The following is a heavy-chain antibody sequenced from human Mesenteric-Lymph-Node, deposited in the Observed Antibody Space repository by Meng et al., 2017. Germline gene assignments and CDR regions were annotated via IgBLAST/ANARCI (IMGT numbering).Heavy chain of an antibody. D-gene: IGHD3-10*01. J-gene: IGHJ4*02. CDR1: GGSLSGYY. CDR3: ARGGATPMIIKY. CDR2: VYHNGVT. Sequence: QVHLKQWGAEVLKPSETLSLTCAVYGGSLSGYYWSWIRQPPGKGLEWMGEVYHNGVTKYSPSLRSRVVISIDTSKSQFSLNLRSVSAADTAMYYCARGGATPMIIKYWGPGTLVTVSS. V-gene: IGHV4-34*02.